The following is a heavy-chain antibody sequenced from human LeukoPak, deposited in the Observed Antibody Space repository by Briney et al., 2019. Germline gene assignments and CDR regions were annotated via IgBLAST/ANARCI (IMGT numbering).Heavy chain of an antibody. CDR1: GFTFSNYW. D-gene: IGHD1-1*01. Sequence: GGSLRLSCEVSGFTFSNYWMMWVRQAPGKGLEWVASIDEDGSETNYVDSVTGRFTVSRDHAKNSLFLQMNSLRAEDAAVYYCVRYGRRANDQPFDVWGQGTMVTVSS. CDR3: VRYGRRANDQPFDV. V-gene: IGHV3-7*01. J-gene: IGHJ3*01. CDR2: IDEDGSET.